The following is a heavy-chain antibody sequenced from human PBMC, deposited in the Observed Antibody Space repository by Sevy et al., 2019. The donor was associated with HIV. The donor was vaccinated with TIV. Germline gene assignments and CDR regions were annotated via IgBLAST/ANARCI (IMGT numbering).Heavy chain of an antibody. J-gene: IGHJ4*02. CDR1: AFTFSSYG. CDR2: IWYDGSNK. Sequence: GGSLRLSCAASAFTFSSYGMHWVRQTPGKGLEWVAVIWYDGSNKYYADSVKGRFTISRDNSKNTLYLQMNSLRAEDTAVYYCASDKLLPVMVSMVRGALSYYFDYWGQGTLVTVSS. CDR3: ASDKLLPVMVSMVRGALSYYFDY. D-gene: IGHD3-10*01. V-gene: IGHV3-33*01.